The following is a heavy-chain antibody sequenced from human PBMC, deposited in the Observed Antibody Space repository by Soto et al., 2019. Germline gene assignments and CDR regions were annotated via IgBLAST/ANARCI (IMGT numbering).Heavy chain of an antibody. CDR2: IIPIFGTA. V-gene: IGHV1-69*13. CDR1: GYTFTSYG. CDR3: AARLHYGDPYYYYGMDV. Sequence: SVKVSCKASGYTFTSYGISWVRQAPGQGLEWMGGIIPIFGTANYAQKFQGRVTITADESTSTAYMELSSLRSEDTAVYYCAARLHYGDPYYYYGMDVWGQGTTVTVSS. J-gene: IGHJ6*02. D-gene: IGHD4-17*01.